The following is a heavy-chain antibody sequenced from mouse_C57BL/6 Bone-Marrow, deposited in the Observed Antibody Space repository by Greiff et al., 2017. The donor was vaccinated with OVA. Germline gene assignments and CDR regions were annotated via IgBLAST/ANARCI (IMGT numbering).Heavy chain of an antibody. J-gene: IGHJ1*03. CDR3: ARGSYGYFDV. CDR2: IYPGSGST. CDR1: GYTFTSYW. D-gene: IGHD1-1*01. Sequence: VQLQQPGAELVKPGASVKMSCKASGYTFTSYWLTWVKQRPGQGLEWIGDIYPGSGSTNYNEKFKSKATLTVDTSSSTAYMQLSSLTSEDSAVYYCARGSYGYFDVWGTGTTVTVSS. V-gene: IGHV1-55*01.